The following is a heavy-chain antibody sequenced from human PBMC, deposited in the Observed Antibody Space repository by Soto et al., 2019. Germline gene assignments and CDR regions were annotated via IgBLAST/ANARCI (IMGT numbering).Heavy chain of an antibody. Sequence: SETLSLTCTVSGGSISGHFWSWIRQPPGKRLEWIGNIYDGVTTNYNPSLKSRVTLSLDTSKRQFSLKLSSVTAADTAMYYCAINADVWGQGTTVT. J-gene: IGHJ6*02. CDR1: GGSISGHF. CDR3: AINADV. CDR2: IYDGVTT. V-gene: IGHV4-59*08.